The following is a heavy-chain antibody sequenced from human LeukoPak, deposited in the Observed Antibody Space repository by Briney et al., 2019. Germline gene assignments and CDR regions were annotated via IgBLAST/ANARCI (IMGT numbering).Heavy chain of an antibody. D-gene: IGHD3-9*01. Sequence: PGGSLRLSCAASGFTFSSYAMHWVRQAPGKGLEWVAVISYDGSNKYYADSVKGRFTISRDNSKNTLYLQMNSLRAEDTAVYYRARDRDYDILTGYPYLIDYWGQGTLVTVSS. J-gene: IGHJ4*02. V-gene: IGHV3-30*04. CDR3: ARDRDYDILTGYPYLIDY. CDR2: ISYDGSNK. CDR1: GFTFSSYA.